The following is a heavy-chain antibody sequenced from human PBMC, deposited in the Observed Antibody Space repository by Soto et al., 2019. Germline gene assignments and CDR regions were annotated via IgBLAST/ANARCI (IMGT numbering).Heavy chain of an antibody. CDR3: ARLSFYDFWSDPYGMDV. CDR1: GYTFTGYY. D-gene: IGHD3-3*01. V-gene: IGHV1-2*02. CDR2: INPNSGGT. Sequence: ASVEVSCKASGYTFTGYYIHWVRQAPGQGLEWMGWINPNSGGTNYAQKFQGRVTMTRDTSISTAYMELSRLRSDDTAVYYCARLSFYDFWSDPYGMDVWGQGTTVTVSS. J-gene: IGHJ6*02.